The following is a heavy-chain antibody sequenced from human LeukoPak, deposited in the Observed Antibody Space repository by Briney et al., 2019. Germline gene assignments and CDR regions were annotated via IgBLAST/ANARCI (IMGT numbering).Heavy chain of an antibody. Sequence: GGSLRLSCAASGFTFSSYGMHWVRQAPGKGLEWVAFIRYDGSNKYYADSVKGRFTISRDNSKNTLYLQMNSLRAEDTAVYYRAKDQYYDSSGYYPAEYFQHWGQGTLVTVSS. J-gene: IGHJ1*01. CDR3: AKDQYYDSSGYYPAEYFQH. D-gene: IGHD3-22*01. CDR1: GFTFSSYG. V-gene: IGHV3-30*02. CDR2: IRYDGSNK.